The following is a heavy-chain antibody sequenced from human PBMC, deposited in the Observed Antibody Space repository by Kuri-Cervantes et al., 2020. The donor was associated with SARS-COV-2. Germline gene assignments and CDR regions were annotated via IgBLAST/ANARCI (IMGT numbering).Heavy chain of an antibody. CDR1: GGSISSYY. CDR3: ARETVAGTGDWFDP. CDR2: IYYSGST. Sequence: ESLKISCTVSGGSISSYYWSWIRQPPGKGLEWIGYIYYSGSTNYNPSLKSRVTISVDTSKNQSSLKLSSVTAADTAVYYCARETVAGTGDWFDPWGQGTLVTVSS. V-gene: IGHV4-59*12. D-gene: IGHD6-19*01. J-gene: IGHJ5*02.